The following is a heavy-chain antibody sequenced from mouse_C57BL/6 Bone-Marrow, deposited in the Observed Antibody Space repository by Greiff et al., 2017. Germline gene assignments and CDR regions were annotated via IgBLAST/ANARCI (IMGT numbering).Heavy chain of an antibody. Sequence: EVQGVESGAELVRPGASVKLSCTASGFNIKDDYMHWVKQRPEQGLEWIGWIDPENGDPEYASKFQGKATITADTSSNTAYLQLSSLTSEDTAVYYCTTYGYYPWFAYWGQGTLVTVSA. CDR1: GFNIKDDY. CDR3: TTYGYYPWFAY. V-gene: IGHV14-4*01. D-gene: IGHD2-3*01. CDR2: IDPENGDP. J-gene: IGHJ3*01.